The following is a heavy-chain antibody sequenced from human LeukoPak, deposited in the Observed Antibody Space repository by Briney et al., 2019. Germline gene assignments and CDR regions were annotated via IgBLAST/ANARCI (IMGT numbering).Heavy chain of an antibody. D-gene: IGHD1-26*01. Sequence: PSETLSLTCTVSGGSITSSSYFWSWIRQPPGKGLEWIGSISYSGITHYNPSLKSRVTISVDTSKIQFSLNLSSVTAADTAVYYCARRIVVDRVFDPWGQGTLVTVSS. CDR3: ARRIVVDRVFDP. J-gene: IGHJ5*02. CDR2: ISYSGIT. CDR1: GGSITSSSYF. V-gene: IGHV4-39*01.